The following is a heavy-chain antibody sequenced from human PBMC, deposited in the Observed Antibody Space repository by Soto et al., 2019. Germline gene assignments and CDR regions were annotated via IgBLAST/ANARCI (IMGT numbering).Heavy chain of an antibody. D-gene: IGHD2-2*01. V-gene: IGHV4-34*01. CDR2: INHSGST. Sequence: SETLSLTCAVYGGSFSGYYWSWIRQPPGKGLEWIGEINHSGSTNYNPSLKSRVTISVDTSKNQFSLKLSSVTAADTAVYYCARVAGGVPAASGTNWFDPWGQGTLVTVSS. CDR1: GGSFSGYY. J-gene: IGHJ5*02. CDR3: ARVAGGVPAASGTNWFDP.